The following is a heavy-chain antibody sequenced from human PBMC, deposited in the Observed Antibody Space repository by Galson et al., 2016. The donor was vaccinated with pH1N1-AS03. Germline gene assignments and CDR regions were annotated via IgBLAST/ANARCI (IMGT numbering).Heavy chain of an antibody. Sequence: YEDSVKGRFTISRDNSKNTLYLQMDSLRPEDTAVYSCAKERGARDAYDIWGQGTMVTVSS. D-gene: IGHD4-17*01. CDR3: AKERGARDAYDI. V-gene: IGHV3-30*02. J-gene: IGHJ3*02.